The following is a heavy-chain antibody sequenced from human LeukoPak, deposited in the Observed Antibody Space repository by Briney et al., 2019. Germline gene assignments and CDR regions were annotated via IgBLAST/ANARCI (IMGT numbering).Heavy chain of an antibody. CDR3: ARSRYSHDAFHI. V-gene: IGHV4-34*01. CDR1: GGSFSGYY. D-gene: IGHD5-12*01. Sequence: PSETLSLTCAVYGGSFSGYYWSWIRQPPGKGLEWIGEINHSGSTNYNPSLKSRVTISVDTSKNQFSLKLSSVTAADTAIYSCARSRYSHDAFHIWGQGTVVTVSS. CDR2: INHSGST. J-gene: IGHJ3*02.